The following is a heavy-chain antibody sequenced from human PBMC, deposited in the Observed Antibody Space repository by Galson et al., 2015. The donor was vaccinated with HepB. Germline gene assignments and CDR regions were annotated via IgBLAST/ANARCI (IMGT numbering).Heavy chain of an antibody. J-gene: IGHJ6*02. Sequence: SETLSLTCSVSGASISSYYWSWIRQTPGKGLEWIGNVHYNGNSKSNPSLRSRVTISFDTSNNHLTLSLQSVTPADTAVYYCAREVESTYYYYGMAVWARGPRSPSP. CDR3: AREVESTYYYYGMAV. CDR1: GASISSYY. CDR2: VHYNGNS. D-gene: IGHD2-15*01. V-gene: IGHV4-59*01.